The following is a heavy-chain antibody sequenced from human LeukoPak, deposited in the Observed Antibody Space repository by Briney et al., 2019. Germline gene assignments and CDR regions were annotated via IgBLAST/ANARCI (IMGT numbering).Heavy chain of an antibody. CDR1: GFTFSSYG. Sequence: PGGSLRLSCAASGFTFSSYGMHWVRQAPGKGLEWVSFIRYDGSNEYYADSVRGRFTISRDNSKNTLYLQMNSLRAEDTAVYYCAKIFAGHDAFDIWGQGTMVTVSS. CDR3: AKIFAGHDAFDI. V-gene: IGHV3-30*02. D-gene: IGHD3-3*01. J-gene: IGHJ3*02. CDR2: IRYDGSNE.